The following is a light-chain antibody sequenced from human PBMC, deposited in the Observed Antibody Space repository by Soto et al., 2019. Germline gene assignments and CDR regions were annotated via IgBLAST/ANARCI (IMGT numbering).Light chain of an antibody. V-gene: IGLV3-21*02. CDR3: QLWDSRTDHWV. CDR1: NIGTKS. J-gene: IGLJ3*02. Sequence: SYELTQPPSVSVAPGQTAKMPCGGNNIGTKSVHWYQQKPGQAPVLVVYAHSDRPSGIPERFSGSVSGNTSTLTIISVEAGEEADYYCQLWDSRTDHWVFGGGTKVTVL. CDR2: AHS.